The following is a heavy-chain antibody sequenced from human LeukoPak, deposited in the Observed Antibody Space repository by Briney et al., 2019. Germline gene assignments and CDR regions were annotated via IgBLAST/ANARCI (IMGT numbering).Heavy chain of an antibody. D-gene: IGHD6-19*01. V-gene: IGHV4-38-2*02. J-gene: IGHJ2*01. CDR2: IFHSGDT. CDR3: ARNVDRSFLGGSGRGDLFFDL. Sequence: SETLSLTCSVSGYSISSGYYWGWIRRPPGKGLEYIGSIFHSGDTYYNPSLKSRVTISVAASKTQFSLNLRSVTAADSAGYYCARNVDRSFLGGSGRGDLFFDLWGRGALVTVSS. CDR1: GYSISSGYY.